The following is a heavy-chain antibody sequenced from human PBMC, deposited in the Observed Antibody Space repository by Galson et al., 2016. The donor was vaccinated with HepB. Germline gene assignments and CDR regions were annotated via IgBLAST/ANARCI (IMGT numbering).Heavy chain of an antibody. J-gene: IGHJ4*03. CDR2: IRGTGVTT. D-gene: IGHD3-9*01. Sequence: SLRLSCAASGFTFSDYAMSWVRQAPGKGLQWVSTIRGTGVTTHYADSVKGRFTISRDNSKNTLYLQMSSLRAEDTAMYYCAKATPYYDVLTGFFVYYSDYWGHVTLVTVSS. V-gene: IGHV3-23*01. CDR3: AKATPYYDVLTGFFVYYSDY. CDR1: GFTFSDYA.